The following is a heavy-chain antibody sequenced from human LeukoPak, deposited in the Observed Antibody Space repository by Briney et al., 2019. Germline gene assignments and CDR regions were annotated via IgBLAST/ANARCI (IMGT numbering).Heavy chain of an antibody. Sequence: PGGSLRLSCVASGFTFSNYWMHWVRQAPGKGLIWVSRINSDGSSTHYVDSVKGRFTTSRDNAKNTLYLQMNSLRVEDTAIYYCARSRDGYNSERAFDMWGQGTMVTVSS. V-gene: IGHV3-74*01. J-gene: IGHJ3*02. CDR2: INSDGSST. D-gene: IGHD5-24*01. CDR3: ARSRDGYNSERAFDM. CDR1: GFTFSNYW.